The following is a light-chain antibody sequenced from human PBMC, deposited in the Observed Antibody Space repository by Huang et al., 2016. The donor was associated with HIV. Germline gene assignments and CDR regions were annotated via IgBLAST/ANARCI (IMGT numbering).Light chain of an antibody. V-gene: IGKV3-20*01. Sequence: EIVLTQSPGTLSLSPGERATLSCRASQSVSSSYLAWYQQKPGQAPRLLIYGASSRATGIPDRFRGGGSGTDFTLTISRLEPEDFAVYYCQQYGSSPKYTFGQGTKLEIK. CDR2: GAS. CDR3: QQYGSSPKYT. J-gene: IGKJ2*01. CDR1: QSVSSSY.